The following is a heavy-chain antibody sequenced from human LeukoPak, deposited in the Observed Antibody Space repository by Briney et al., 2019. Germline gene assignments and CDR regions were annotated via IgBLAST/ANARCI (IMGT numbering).Heavy chain of an antibody. Sequence: GGSLRLSCAASDFTFSLYSMNWVRQAPGKGLEWISYASGLTETRYYADSVKGRFTISRDNAKNALYLQMNSLRAEDTAVYYCARENAPHDYGDYAHDAFDIWGQGTMVTVSS. CDR2: ASGLTETR. CDR3: ARENAPHDYGDYAHDAFDI. CDR1: DFTFSLYS. V-gene: IGHV3-48*04. D-gene: IGHD4-17*01. J-gene: IGHJ3*02.